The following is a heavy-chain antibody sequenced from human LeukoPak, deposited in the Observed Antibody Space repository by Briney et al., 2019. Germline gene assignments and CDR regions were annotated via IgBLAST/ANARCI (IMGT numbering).Heavy chain of an antibody. CDR3: ARGDTILYYMDV. CDR2: TNPNSGGT. V-gene: IGHV1-2*02. J-gene: IGHJ6*03. D-gene: IGHD3-3*01. Sequence: GSSVKVSCKASGDTFSSYAINWVRQAPGQGPEWMGWTNPNSGGTNYAQKFQGRVTMTRDTSISTAYMELSRLRSDDTAVYYCARGDTILYYMDVWGKGTTVTVSS. CDR1: GDTFSSYA.